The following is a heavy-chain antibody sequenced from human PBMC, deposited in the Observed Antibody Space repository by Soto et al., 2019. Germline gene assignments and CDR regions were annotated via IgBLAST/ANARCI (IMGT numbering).Heavy chain of an antibody. CDR1: GFTFDDYT. CDR3: AKGMYSSSRPYYYYYYSGMDV. D-gene: IGHD6-13*01. J-gene: IGHJ6*02. CDR2: ISWDGGST. Sequence: GGSLRLSCAASGFTFDDYTMHWVRQAPGKGLEWVSLISWDGGSTYYADSVKGRFTISRDNSKNSLYLQMNSLRTEDTALYYCAKGMYSSSRPYYYYYYSGMDVWGQGTTVTVYS. V-gene: IGHV3-43*01.